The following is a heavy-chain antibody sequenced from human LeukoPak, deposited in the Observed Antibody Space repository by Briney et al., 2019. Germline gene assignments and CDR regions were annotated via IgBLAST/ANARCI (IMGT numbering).Heavy chain of an antibody. CDR3: AKDLRCFDSYGDLFDY. V-gene: IGHV3-30*18. D-gene: IGHD5-18*01. J-gene: IGHJ4*02. CDR2: ISYDGSNK. Sequence: GRSLRLSCAASGFTFSSYGMHWVRQAPGKGLEWVAVISYDGSNKYYADSVKGRFTISRDNSKNTLYLQMNSLRAEDTAVYYCAKDLRCFDSYGDLFDYWGQGTLVTVSS. CDR1: GFTFSSYG.